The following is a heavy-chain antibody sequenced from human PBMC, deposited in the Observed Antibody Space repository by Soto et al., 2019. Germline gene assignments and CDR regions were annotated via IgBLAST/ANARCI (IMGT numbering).Heavy chain of an antibody. V-gene: IGHV4-39*01. CDR3: ARRLYYDSSGFEGGGMDV. CDR1: GGSISSSSYY. CDR2: IYYSGST. Sequence: SETLSLTWTVSGGSISSSSYYWGWIRQPPGKGLEWIGSIYYSGSTYYNPSLKSRVTISVDTSKNQFSLKLSSVTAADTAVYYCARRLYYDSSGFEGGGMDVWGQGTTVTAP. D-gene: IGHD3-22*01. J-gene: IGHJ6*02.